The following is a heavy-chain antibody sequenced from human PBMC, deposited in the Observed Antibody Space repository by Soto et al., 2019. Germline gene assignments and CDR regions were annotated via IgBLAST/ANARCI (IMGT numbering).Heavy chain of an antibody. CDR2: ISYDGSNK. CDR3: AKDASSDTAMVYYFDY. J-gene: IGHJ4*02. CDR1: GFTFSSYG. D-gene: IGHD5-18*01. Sequence: PVGSLRLSCAASGFTFSSYGMHWVRQAPGKGLEWVAVISYDGSNKYYADSVKGRFTISRDNSKNTLYLQMNSLRAEDTAVYYCAKDASSDTAMVYYFDYWGQGTLVTVSS. V-gene: IGHV3-30*18.